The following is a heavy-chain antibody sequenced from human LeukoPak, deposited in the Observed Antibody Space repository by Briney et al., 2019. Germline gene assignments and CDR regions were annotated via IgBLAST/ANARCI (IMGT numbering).Heavy chain of an antibody. CDR3: AKSPFTIDPRPYRPTDSSMDV. CDR1: GFTFTSYW. Sequence: GGSLRLSCAASGFTFTSYWMTWVRQAPGKGLEWVANINEDGGGRYYVDSVKGRFTISRDNAKNSVHLQMNSLRAEDTAVYYCAKSPFTIDPRPYRPTDSSMDVWGQGTTVTVSS. J-gene: IGHJ6*02. V-gene: IGHV3-7*01. CDR2: INEDGGGR.